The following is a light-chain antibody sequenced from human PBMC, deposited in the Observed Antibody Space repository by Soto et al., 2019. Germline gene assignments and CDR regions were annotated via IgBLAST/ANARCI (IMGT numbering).Light chain of an antibody. CDR2: WAS. CDR1: QSLLYSTNNTNY. J-gene: IGKJ2*01. CDR3: QQCYSVPYT. Sequence: DTVMTQSPESLAVSLGERATINCKSSQSLLYSTNNTNYLNWYQKKPGQPPKLLIYWASTRESGVPDRFSGSGSRRDFTLTISSLQAEDVAVYYSQQCYSVPYTFGQGTKLDI. V-gene: IGKV4-1*01.